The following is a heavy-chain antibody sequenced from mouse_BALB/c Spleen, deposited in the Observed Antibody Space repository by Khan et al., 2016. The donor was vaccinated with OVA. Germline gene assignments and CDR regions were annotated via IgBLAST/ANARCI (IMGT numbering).Heavy chain of an antibody. J-gene: IGHJ3*01. D-gene: IGHD2-14*01. CDR2: MIYTGYT. Sequence: EVQLQESGPSLVKPSQTLSLTCSVTGDSITSGYWSWIRKFPGNKLEYMGYMIYTGYTDYNPPLKSRIAITRHTSKTQYSLQLNSVTAEDTATYYCAISTYRYAFAYGGQGTLVTVSA. CDR3: AISTYRYAFAY. V-gene: IGHV3-8*02. CDR1: GDSITSGY.